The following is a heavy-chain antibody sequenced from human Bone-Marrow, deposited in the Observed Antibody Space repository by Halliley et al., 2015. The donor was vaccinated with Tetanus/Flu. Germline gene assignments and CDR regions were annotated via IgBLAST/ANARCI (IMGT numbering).Heavy chain of an antibody. CDR3: ARFRRVTYFFDL. J-gene: IGHJ4*02. CDR2: ILYRGTN. V-gene: IGHV4-59*12. D-gene: IGHD2-21*01. Sequence: EGIGNILYRGTNNHNPSLKSRVPISIDPSKNHFFLRLSSVTAADPAVYYCARFRRVTYFFDLWGQEALVAVSS.